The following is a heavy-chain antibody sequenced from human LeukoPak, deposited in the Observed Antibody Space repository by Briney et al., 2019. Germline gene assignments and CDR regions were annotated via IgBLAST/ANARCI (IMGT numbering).Heavy chain of an antibody. D-gene: IGHD2-21*01. CDR2: ISGSGGST. CDR3: ARVYSGYLVY. J-gene: IGHJ4*02. Sequence: GGSLRLSCAASGFTFSSYAMSWVRQAPGKGLEWVSAISGSGGSTYYADSVKGRFTISRDNAKNSLYLQINSLRAEDTAVYYCARVYSGYLVYWGQGTLVTVSS. CDR1: GFTFSSYA. V-gene: IGHV3-23*01.